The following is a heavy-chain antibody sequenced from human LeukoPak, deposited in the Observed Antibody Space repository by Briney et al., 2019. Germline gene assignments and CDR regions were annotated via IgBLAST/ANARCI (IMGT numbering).Heavy chain of an antibody. CDR3: TRAYWIGFHFDS. CDR2: IYYSGTT. CDR1: GGSISSVDYF. J-gene: IGHJ4*02. V-gene: IGHV4-30-4*01. D-gene: IGHD3-3*01. Sequence: PSQTLSLTCSASGGSISSVDYFWTWIRQPPGKGLKYIGYIYYSGTTYYNPSLKSRITMSVDMSANQFSLRLTSVSAADTAVYYCTRAYWIGFHFDSWGQGILVSVSS.